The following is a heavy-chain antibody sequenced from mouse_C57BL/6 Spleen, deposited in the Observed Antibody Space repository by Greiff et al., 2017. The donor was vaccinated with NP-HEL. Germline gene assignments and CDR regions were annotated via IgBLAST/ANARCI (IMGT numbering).Heavy chain of an antibody. Sequence: QVQLKESGPGLVQPSQSLSITCTVSGFSLTSYGVHWVRQSPGKGLEWLGVIWSGGSTDYNAAFISRLSISKDNSKSQVFFKMNSLQADDTAIYYCARGEPYYYGSSQFAYGGQGTLVTVSA. J-gene: IGHJ3*01. CDR1: GFSLTSYG. CDR2: IWSGGST. V-gene: IGHV2-2*01. CDR3: ARGEPYYYGSSQFAY. D-gene: IGHD1-1*01.